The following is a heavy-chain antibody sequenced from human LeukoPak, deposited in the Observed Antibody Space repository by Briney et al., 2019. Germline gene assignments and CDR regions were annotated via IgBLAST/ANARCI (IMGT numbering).Heavy chain of an antibody. J-gene: IGHJ4*02. CDR1: GYTFIDYY. CDR3: ARGRNIEMTTMSGGSDY. CDR2: LNPNSGDT. Sequence: ASVTVSSKASGYTFIDYYMHWVRQAPGQGLEWMGWLNPNSGDTNYAQKFQGRVSMTRDTSISTAYMDLSDLRSDDTAVYYCARGRNIEMTTMSGGSDYWGQGTLVTVSS. D-gene: IGHD5-24*01. V-gene: IGHV1-2*02.